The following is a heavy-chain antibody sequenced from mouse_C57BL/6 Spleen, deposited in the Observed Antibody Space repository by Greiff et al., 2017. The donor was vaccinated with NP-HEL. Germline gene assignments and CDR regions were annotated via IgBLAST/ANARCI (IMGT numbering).Heavy chain of an antibody. V-gene: IGHV6-3*01. CDR2: IRLKSDNYAT. CDR3: TGGGGLLWPAMDY. D-gene: IGHD2-10*01. CDR1: GFTFSNYW. Sequence: EVKLMESGGGLVQPGGSMKLSCVASGFTFSNYWMNWVRQSPEKGLEWVAQIRLKSDNYATHYAESVKGRFTISRDDSKSSVYLQMNNLRAEDTGIYYCTGGGGLLWPAMDYWGQGTSVTVSS. J-gene: IGHJ4*01.